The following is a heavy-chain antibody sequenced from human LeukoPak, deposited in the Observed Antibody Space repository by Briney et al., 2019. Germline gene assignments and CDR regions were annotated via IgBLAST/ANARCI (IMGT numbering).Heavy chain of an antibody. V-gene: IGHV1-2*02. CDR2: INPNSGGT. D-gene: IGHD6-19*01. CDR1: GYTFTGYY. J-gene: IGHJ4*02. CDR3: ARLPLRGIAVAGTDY. Sequence: GASVKVSCKASGYTFTGYYMHWVRQAPGQGLEWMGWINPNSGGTNYAQKFQGRVTMTRDTSISTAYMELSRLRSDDTAVYYCARLPLRGIAVAGTDYWGQGTLVTVSS.